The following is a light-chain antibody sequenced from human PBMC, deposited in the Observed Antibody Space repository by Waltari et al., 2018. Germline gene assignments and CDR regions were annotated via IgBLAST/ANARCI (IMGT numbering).Light chain of an antibody. J-gene: IGKJ2*01. CDR1: QSVSSN. V-gene: IGKV3-15*01. CDR2: GAS. CDR3: QQYNNWPPNT. Sequence: EIVMTQSPATLSVSPGERATLSCRASQSVSSNLAWYQQKPGTAPRRLIYGASTRATGIPARFSGSGSGTEFTLTISSLQSEDFAVYYCQQYNNWPPNTFGQGTKLEIK.